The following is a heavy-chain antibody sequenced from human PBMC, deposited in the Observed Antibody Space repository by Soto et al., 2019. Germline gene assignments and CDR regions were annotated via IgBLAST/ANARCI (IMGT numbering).Heavy chain of an antibody. Sequence: GGSLRLSCAASGFTFSSYGMHWVRQAPGKGLEWVAVISYDGSNKYYADSVKGRFTISRDNSKNTLYLQMNSLRAEDTAVYYCAKGDYYYGMDVWGQGTTVTSP. V-gene: IGHV3-30*18. CDR1: GFTFSSYG. J-gene: IGHJ6*02. CDR2: ISYDGSNK. CDR3: AKGDYYYGMDV.